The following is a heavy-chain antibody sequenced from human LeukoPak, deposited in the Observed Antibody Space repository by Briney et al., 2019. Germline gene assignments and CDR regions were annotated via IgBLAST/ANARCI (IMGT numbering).Heavy chain of an antibody. D-gene: IGHD2-15*01. V-gene: IGHV1-2*02. Sequence: GASVKVSCKASGYIFTGYYMHWVRQAPGQGLEWMGWINPNSGDTNYAQKFQGRVTITADKSTSTAYMELSSLRSEDTAVYYCARAAICSGGSCYRPVYYYYYYYMDVWGKGTTVTVSS. CDR3: ARAAICSGGSCYRPVYYYYYYYMDV. CDR1: GYIFTGYY. CDR2: INPNSGDT. J-gene: IGHJ6*03.